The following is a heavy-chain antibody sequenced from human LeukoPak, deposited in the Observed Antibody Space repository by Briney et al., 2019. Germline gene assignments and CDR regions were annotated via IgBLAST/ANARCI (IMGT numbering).Heavy chain of an antibody. J-gene: IGHJ4*02. D-gene: IGHD2-15*01. CDR3: ARDRGSYCSGGSCHFFDY. V-gene: IGHV3-7*01. Sequence: GGSLRLSCATSGFTFRGYWMSWVRQAPGKGLEWLANIKQDGSEKYYVDSVKGRFTISRDNAKNSLYLQMNSLRAEDTAVYYCARDRGSYCSGGSCHFFDYWGQGTLVTVSS. CDR1: GFTFRGYW. CDR2: IKQDGSEK.